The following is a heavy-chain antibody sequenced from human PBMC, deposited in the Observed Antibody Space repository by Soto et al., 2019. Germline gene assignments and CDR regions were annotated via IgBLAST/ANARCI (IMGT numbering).Heavy chain of an antibody. V-gene: IGHV3-72*01. CDR3: ARSVHVNAFDI. Sequence: EVQLVESGGGLVQPGGSLRLSCAASGFTFSDHYMDWVRQAPGKGLEWVGRSRNKANSYTTEYAASVKGRFTISRDESENSVHLQMNSLKTEDTAVYYCARSVHVNAFDIWGQGTMVTVSS. J-gene: IGHJ3*02. CDR2: SRNKANSYTT. CDR1: GFTFSDHY. D-gene: IGHD6-6*01.